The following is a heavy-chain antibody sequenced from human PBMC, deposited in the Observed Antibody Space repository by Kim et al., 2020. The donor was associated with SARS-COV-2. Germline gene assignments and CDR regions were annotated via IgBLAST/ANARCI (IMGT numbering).Heavy chain of an antibody. D-gene: IGHD6-13*01. J-gene: IGHJ6*02. Sequence: PSLKSRVTMSVDTSKNQFSLKLSSVTAADTAVYYCARLDGSLYYYYGMDVWGQGTTVTVSS. V-gene: IGHV4-4*07. CDR3: ARLDGSLYYYYGMDV.